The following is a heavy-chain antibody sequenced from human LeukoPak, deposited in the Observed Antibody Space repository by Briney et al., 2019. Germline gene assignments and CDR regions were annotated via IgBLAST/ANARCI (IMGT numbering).Heavy chain of an antibody. J-gene: IGHJ4*02. D-gene: IGHD3-9*01. CDR3: ARDDILTGALFGY. CDR2: ISRSSSAI. Sequence: PPGGSLRLSCAASGFTFSSYSMNWVRQAPGKGLEWVSYISRSSSAIYYADSVKGRFTISRDNAKNSLYLQVNSLRDEDTAVYYCARDDILTGALFGYWGQGTLVTVSS. V-gene: IGHV3-48*02. CDR1: GFTFSSYS.